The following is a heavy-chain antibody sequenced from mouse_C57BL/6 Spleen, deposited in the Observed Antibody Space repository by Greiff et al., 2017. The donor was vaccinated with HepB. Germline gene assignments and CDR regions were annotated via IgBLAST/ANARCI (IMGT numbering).Heavy chain of an antibody. Sequence: VQLQQSGAELARPGASVKMSCKASGYTFTSYTMHWVKQRPGQGLEWIGYINPSSGYTKYNQKFKDKATLTADKSSSTAYMQLSSLTSEDSAVYYCARCYDGTVYYYAMDYWGQGTSVTVSS. V-gene: IGHV1-4*01. CDR1: GYTFTSYT. CDR3: ARCYDGTVYYYAMDY. CDR2: INPSSGYT. J-gene: IGHJ4*01. D-gene: IGHD2-12*01.